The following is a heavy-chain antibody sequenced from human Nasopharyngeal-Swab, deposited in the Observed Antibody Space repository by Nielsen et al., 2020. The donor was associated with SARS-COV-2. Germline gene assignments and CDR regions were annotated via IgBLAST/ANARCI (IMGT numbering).Heavy chain of an antibody. CDR1: GFTFSSYG. Sequence: GESLKIYCAASGFTFSSYGMSWVRQAPGKGLEWVANTKQDGSEKYYVDSLKGRFTISRDNAKNSLYLQMNSLRAEDTAVYYCARDSKVRLVGFDYWGQGTLVTVSS. CDR3: ARDSKVRLVGFDY. J-gene: IGHJ4*02. V-gene: IGHV3-7*01. CDR2: TKQDGSEK. D-gene: IGHD3-10*01.